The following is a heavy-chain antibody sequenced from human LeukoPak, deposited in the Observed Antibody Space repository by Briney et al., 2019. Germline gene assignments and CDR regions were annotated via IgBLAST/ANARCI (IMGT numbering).Heavy chain of an antibody. CDR3: ARALDHLYYDILTGGPLGY. CDR1: GGTFSRYA. D-gene: IGHD3-9*01. CDR2: IIPIFGTA. V-gene: IGHV1-69*01. J-gene: IGHJ4*02. Sequence: ASVKVSCKASGGTFSRYAISWVRQAPGQGLEWMGGIIPIFGTANYAQKFQGRVTITADESTSTAYMELSSLRSEDTAVYYCARALDHLYYDILTGGPLGYWGQGTLVTVSS.